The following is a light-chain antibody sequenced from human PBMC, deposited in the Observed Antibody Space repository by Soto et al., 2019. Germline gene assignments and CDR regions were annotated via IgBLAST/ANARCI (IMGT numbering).Light chain of an antibody. CDR3: SSYTSSSTHNYV. J-gene: IGLJ1*01. CDR1: SSDIGGYNY. V-gene: IGLV2-14*01. Sequence: QSVLTQPASVSGSPGQSITISCTGTSSDIGGYNYVSWYQQYPGKAPKLMIYEVSNRPSGISNRFSGSKSGNTASLTISGLQAEDEADYYCSSYTSSSTHNYVFGTGTKVTVL. CDR2: EVS.